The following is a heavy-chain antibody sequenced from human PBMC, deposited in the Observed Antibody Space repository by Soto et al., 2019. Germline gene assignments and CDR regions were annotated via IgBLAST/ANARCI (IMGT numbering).Heavy chain of an antibody. CDR2: IYHSGST. Sequence: SETLSLTCAVSGGSISSGGYSWSWIRQPPGKGLEWIGYIYHSGSTYYNPSLKNRVTISVDRSKNQFSLKLSSVTAADTAVYYCARDYSTYGSGSYYSRWFDPWGQGTLVTVSS. V-gene: IGHV4-30-2*01. D-gene: IGHD3-10*01. CDR1: GGSISSGGYS. J-gene: IGHJ5*02. CDR3: ARDYSTYGSGSYYSRWFDP.